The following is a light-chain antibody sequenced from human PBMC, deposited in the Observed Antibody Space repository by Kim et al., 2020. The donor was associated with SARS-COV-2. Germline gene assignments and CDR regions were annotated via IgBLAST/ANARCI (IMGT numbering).Light chain of an antibody. Sequence: EIVMTQSPATLSVSPGERATLSCRASQSISTNLVWYQHKPGQPPRLLIYGAYTRATGIPARFSGSGSGTEFTLTISSLQSEDFAVYYCQQYNNWPQLTFGGGTNVDIK. CDR2: GAY. CDR3: QQYNNWPQLT. J-gene: IGKJ4*01. V-gene: IGKV3-15*01. CDR1: QSISTN.